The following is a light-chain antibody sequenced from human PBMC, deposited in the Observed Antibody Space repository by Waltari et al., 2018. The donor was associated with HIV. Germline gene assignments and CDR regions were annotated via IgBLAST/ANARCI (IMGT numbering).Light chain of an antibody. V-gene: IGKV2-24*01. Sequence: DIVMTQTPLSLPVTRGQPASISCRSSQSHLNNDGNTYLSWLQQMPGQPPRLLIEKISNRFSGVPDRFSGSGAGTDFTLKISRVEAEDVGIYYCMQATQYPFTFGGGTRVEIK. CDR1: QSHLNNDGNTY. CDR2: KIS. J-gene: IGKJ4*01. CDR3: MQATQYPFT.